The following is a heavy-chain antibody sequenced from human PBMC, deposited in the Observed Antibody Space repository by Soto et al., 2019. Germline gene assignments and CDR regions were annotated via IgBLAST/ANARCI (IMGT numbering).Heavy chain of an antibody. Sequence: PGGSLRLSCAASGFTFSNAWMSWVRQAPGKGLEWVGRIKSKTDGGTTDYAAPVKGRFTISRDDSKNTLYLQMNSLKTEDTAVYYCTTGLITMVRGVIIGMDVWGQGTTVTVSS. D-gene: IGHD3-10*01. J-gene: IGHJ6*02. CDR1: GFTFSNAW. CDR2: IKSKTDGGTT. V-gene: IGHV3-15*01. CDR3: TTGLITMVRGVIIGMDV.